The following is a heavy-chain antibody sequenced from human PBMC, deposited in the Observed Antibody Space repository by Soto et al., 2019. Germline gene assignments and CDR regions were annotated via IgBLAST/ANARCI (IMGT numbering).Heavy chain of an antibody. D-gene: IGHD1-26*01. CDR1: GYTFTSYG. V-gene: IGHV1-18*01. J-gene: IGHJ4*02. Sequence: QVQLVQSGAEVKKPGASVKVSCKASGYTFTSYGISWVRQAPGQGLEWMGWISAYNGNTNYAQKLQGRVTMTTDTSTSTAYIAQWSLRSDETTVYYCARDAAVGLFDYWGQGTLVTVSS. CDR3: ARDAAVGLFDY. CDR2: ISAYNGNT.